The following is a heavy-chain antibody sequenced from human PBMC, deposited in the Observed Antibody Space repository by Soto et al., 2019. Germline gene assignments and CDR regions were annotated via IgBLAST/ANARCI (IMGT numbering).Heavy chain of an antibody. CDR1: GYTFTGYY. Sequence: ASVKVSCKASGYTFTGYYMHWVRQAPGQGLEWMGWINPNSGGTNYAQKFQGWVTMTRDTSISTAYMELSRLRSDDTAVYYCARVKSATTSYDFWSGYYFHYGMDVWGQGTTVTVS. CDR2: INPNSGGT. V-gene: IGHV1-2*04. D-gene: IGHD3-3*01. J-gene: IGHJ6*02. CDR3: ARVKSATTSYDFWSGYYFHYGMDV.